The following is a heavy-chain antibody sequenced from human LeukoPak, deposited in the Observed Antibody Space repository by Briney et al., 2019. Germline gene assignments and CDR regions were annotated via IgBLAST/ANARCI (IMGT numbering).Heavy chain of an antibody. J-gene: IGHJ4*02. V-gene: IGHV4-59*08. CDR3: AGKLSGYVIF. CDR1: GGSISSYY. CDR2: IYYSGST. Sequence: SETLSLTCTVSGGSISSYYWSWIRQPPGKGLEWIGYIYYSGSTNYNPSLKSRVTISVDTSKNQFSPKLSSVTAADTAVYYCAGKLSGYVIFWGQGTLVTVSS. D-gene: IGHD5-12*01.